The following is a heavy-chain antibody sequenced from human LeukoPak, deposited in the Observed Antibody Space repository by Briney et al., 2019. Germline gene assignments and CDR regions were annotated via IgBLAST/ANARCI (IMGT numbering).Heavy chain of an antibody. CDR2: INWNGGST. Sequence: RSGGSLRLSCAASGFTFDDYGMSWVRQAPGKGLEWVSGINWNGGSTGYADSVKGRFTISRDNAKNSLYLQMNSLRAEDTAVYYCARDRYCSSTSCYAGIDYWGQGTLVTVSS. D-gene: IGHD2-2*01. CDR1: GFTFDDYG. V-gene: IGHV3-20*04. CDR3: ARDRYCSSTSCYAGIDY. J-gene: IGHJ4*02.